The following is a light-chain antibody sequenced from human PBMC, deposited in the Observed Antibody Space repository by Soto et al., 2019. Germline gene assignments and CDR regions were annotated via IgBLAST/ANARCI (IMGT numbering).Light chain of an antibody. V-gene: IGKV3-15*01. Sequence: EIVMTQSPATLSVSPGERATLSCRASQSFSNNLAWYQQKPGQAPRLLIYGASIRAAGIPARFSGSASGTEFTLTISSLQSEDFAVYYCQQHNNWPLTFGGGTKVEIK. J-gene: IGKJ4*01. CDR2: GAS. CDR1: QSFSNN. CDR3: QQHNNWPLT.